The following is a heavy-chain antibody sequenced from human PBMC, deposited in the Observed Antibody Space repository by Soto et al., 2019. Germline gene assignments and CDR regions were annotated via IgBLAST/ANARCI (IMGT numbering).Heavy chain of an antibody. CDR3: ARVNQGITIFGVVYYYGMDV. J-gene: IGHJ6*02. CDR1: GGSFSCYS. D-gene: IGHD3-3*01. V-gene: IGHV4-34*01. CDR2: INHSGST. Sequence: TYDASGGSFSCYSCAWVRQPSGKGLEWIGEINHSGSTNYHPSLKSRVTISVDTSKNQFSLKLSSVTAADTAVYYCARVNQGITIFGVVYYYGMDVWGQGTTVS.